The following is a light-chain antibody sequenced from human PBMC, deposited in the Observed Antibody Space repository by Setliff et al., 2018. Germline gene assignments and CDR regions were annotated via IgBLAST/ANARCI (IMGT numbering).Light chain of an antibody. CDR1: QSVDRTH. Sequence: EILLTQSPGTLSLSPGERATLSCRASQSVDRTHLAWYQQKPGQAPRLLIYDTSSRATGIPDRFSGSGSGTDFTLTISRLEPEDFAVYYCQYYDNSRPITFGPGTKVDIK. V-gene: IGKV3-20*01. J-gene: IGKJ3*01. CDR2: DTS. CDR3: QYYDNSRPIT.